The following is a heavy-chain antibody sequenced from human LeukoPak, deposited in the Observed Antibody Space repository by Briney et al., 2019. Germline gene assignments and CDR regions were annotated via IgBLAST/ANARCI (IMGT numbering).Heavy chain of an antibody. J-gene: IGHJ5*02. D-gene: IGHD2-15*01. CDR1: GFTFSEHS. CDR2: IKRDGSNT. V-gene: IGHV3-23*05. Sequence: PRGSLRLSCQACGFTFSEHSMSWVRQAPGKGLEWVSTIKRDGSNTYYTDSVEGRFTISRDTSKHTLYLEMNTLSAEDTAVYYCAKGGYASCFDPWGQGTQVTVAS. CDR3: AKGGYASCFDP.